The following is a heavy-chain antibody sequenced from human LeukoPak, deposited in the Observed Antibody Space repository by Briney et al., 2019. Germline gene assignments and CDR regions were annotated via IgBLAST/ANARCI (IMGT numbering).Heavy chain of an antibody. V-gene: IGHV3-48*03. D-gene: IGHD2-15*01. CDR3: ARVRSGLHMDV. J-gene: IGHJ6*02. CDR1: GFTFSSYE. Sequence: PGGSLRLSCAVSGFTFSSYEMNWVRQAPGKGLEWVSYISSRGTTIYYVDSVKGRLTISRDNAKNSLYLQMNSLRAEDTALYYCARVRSGLHMDVWGQGTTVTVSS. CDR2: ISSRGTTI.